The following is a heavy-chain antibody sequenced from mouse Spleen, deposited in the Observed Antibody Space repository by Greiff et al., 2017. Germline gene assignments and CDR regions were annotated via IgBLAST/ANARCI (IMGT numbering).Heavy chain of an antibody. V-gene: IGHV3-2*02. CDR1: GYSITSDYA. D-gene: IGHD2-14*01. Sequence: EVKLMESGPGLVKPSQSLSLTCTVTGYSITSDYAWNWIRQFPGNKLEWMGYISYSGSTSYNPSLKSRISITRDTSKNQFFLQLNSVTTEDTATYYCARYRYDADYWGQGTTLTVSS. CDR2: ISYSGST. CDR3: ARYRYDADY. J-gene: IGHJ2*01.